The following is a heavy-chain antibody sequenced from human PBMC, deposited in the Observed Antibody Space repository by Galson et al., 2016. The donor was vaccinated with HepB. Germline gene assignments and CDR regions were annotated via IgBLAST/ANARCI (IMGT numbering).Heavy chain of an antibody. Sequence: SLRLSCAASGFAFNTFGMHWVRQAPGKGLEWVAGLSYDGNDRYYSDSVKGRFTISRDNSKNKLSLDMSGLRPEDAAVYYCAKDGGSSSTYPFDHWGLGTLVVVSS. CDR2: LSYDGNDR. CDR3: AKDGGSSSTYPFDH. J-gene: IGHJ4*02. V-gene: IGHV3-30*18. CDR1: GFAFNTFG. D-gene: IGHD1-26*01.